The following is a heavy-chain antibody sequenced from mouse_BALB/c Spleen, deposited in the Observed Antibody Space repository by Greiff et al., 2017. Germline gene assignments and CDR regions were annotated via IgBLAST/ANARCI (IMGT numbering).Heavy chain of an antibody. D-gene: IGHD1-1*02. J-gene: IGHJ3*01. V-gene: IGHV5-4*02. Sequence: EVNLVESGGGLVKPGGSLKLSCAASGFTFSDYYMYWVRQTPEKRLEWVATISDGGSYTYYPDSVKGRFTISRDNAKNNLYLQMSSLKSEDTAMYYCARGHYGPSWFAYWGQGTLVTVSA. CDR2: ISDGGSYT. CDR1: GFTFSDYY. CDR3: ARGHYGPSWFAY.